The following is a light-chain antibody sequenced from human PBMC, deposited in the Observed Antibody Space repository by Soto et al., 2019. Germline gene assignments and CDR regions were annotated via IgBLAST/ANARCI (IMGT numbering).Light chain of an antibody. J-gene: IGLJ2*01. CDR1: SSNIGRDF. CDR3: ASWDDNLSGVV. V-gene: IGLV1-47*02. Sequence: QSVLTQPPSASGTPGQRVTISCSGSSSNIGRDFVYWYQQVPGTAPKPLIYSDNQRYSGVPDRFSGSKSGTSASLTISGLRSEDEADYYCASWDDNLSGVVFGGGTKLTV. CDR2: SDN.